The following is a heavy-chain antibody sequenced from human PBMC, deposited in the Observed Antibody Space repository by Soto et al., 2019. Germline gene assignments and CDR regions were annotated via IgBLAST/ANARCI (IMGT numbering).Heavy chain of an antibody. Sequence: PSETLSLTCAVYGGSFSGYYWSWIRQPPGKGLEWIGEINHSGSTNYNPSLKSRVTISVDTSKNQFSLKLSSVTAADTAVYYCARGRYNWNYWGHGTLVTVSS. CDR2: INHSGST. CDR1: GGSFSGYY. J-gene: IGHJ4*01. V-gene: IGHV4-34*01. CDR3: ARGRYNWNY. D-gene: IGHD1-20*01.